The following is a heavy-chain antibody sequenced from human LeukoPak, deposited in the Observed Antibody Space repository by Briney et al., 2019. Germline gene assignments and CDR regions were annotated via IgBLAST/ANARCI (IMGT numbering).Heavy chain of an antibody. CDR3: ARDFSWTGDYYYYGMDV. CDR2: IIPILGIA. V-gene: IGHV1-69*04. Sequence: GASVKVSCKASGGTFSSYAISWVRQAPGQGLECMGRIIPILGIANYAQKFQGRVTITADKSTSTAYMELSSLRSEDTAVYYCARDFSWTGDYYYYGMDVWGQGTTVTVSS. J-gene: IGHJ6*02. D-gene: IGHD3/OR15-3a*01. CDR1: GGTFSSYA.